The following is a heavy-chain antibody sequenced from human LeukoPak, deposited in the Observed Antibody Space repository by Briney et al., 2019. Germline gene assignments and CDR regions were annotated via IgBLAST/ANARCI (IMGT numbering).Heavy chain of an antibody. CDR2: IRSKPDSYAT. D-gene: IGHD6-19*01. CDR1: GFIFSGSA. V-gene: IGHV3-73*01. Sequence: QSGGSLRLSCAASGFIFSGSAMHWVRQASGKGLEWVGRIRSKPDSYATEYAASVKGRFTISRDDSKNTAYLQMNSLKTEDTAVYYCSRLSVAGNLDYWGQGTLVTVSS. J-gene: IGHJ4*02. CDR3: SRLSVAGNLDY.